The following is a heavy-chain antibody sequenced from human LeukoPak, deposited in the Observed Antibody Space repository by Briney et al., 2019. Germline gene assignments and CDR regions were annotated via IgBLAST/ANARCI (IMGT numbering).Heavy chain of an antibody. J-gene: IGHJ4*02. Sequence: PGGSLRLSCAASGFTFSRYGMHWVRQAPGKGLEWVAGIWYDGSGKNYADSVKGRFTISKDNSRNTLDLQMNSLSAEDTAVYYCAKPYSGTFYSFDSWGQGALVTVSS. CDR2: IWYDGSGK. CDR1: GFTFSRYG. D-gene: IGHD1-26*01. V-gene: IGHV3-33*06. CDR3: AKPYSGTFYSFDS.